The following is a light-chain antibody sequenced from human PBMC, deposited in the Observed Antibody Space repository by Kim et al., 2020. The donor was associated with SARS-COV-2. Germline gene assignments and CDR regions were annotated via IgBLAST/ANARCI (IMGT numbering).Light chain of an antibody. Sequence: VVPGERATLSCRASQSVSSILAWYQQKPGQAPRLLIYGSSTRATGIPARFSGSGAGTEFTLTISSLQSEDFAVYYCQQYNNWPPYTFGQGTKLEI. J-gene: IGKJ2*01. CDR2: GSS. CDR3: QQYNNWPPYT. V-gene: IGKV3-15*01. CDR1: QSVSSI.